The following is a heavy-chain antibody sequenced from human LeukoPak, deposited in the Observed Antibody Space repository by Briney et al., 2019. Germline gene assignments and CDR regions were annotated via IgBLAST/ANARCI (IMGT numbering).Heavy chain of an antibody. CDR1: GGSFSGYY. CDR3: ARGSPSRYGMDV. CDR2: INHSGST. V-gene: IGHV4-34*01. Sequence: SETLSVTCTVYGGSFSGYYWSWIRQPPGKGLEWIGEINHSGSTNYNPSLKSRVTISVDTSKNQFSLKLSSVTAADTAVYYCARGSPSRYGMDVWGQGTTVTVSS. J-gene: IGHJ6*02.